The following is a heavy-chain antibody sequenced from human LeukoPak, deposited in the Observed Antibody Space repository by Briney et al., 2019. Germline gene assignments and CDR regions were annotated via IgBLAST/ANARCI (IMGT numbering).Heavy chain of an antibody. Sequence: PSETLSLTCAVYDGSFSSYYWSWIRQPPGKALDWLGEINYSGSTTYNPSLKGRVTISVDTSKNQFSLRLSSVTAADSAMYYCAALAAAGSPDWYFDLWGRGTLVTVSS. V-gene: IGHV4-34*01. CDR3: AALAAAGSPDWYFDL. J-gene: IGHJ2*01. CDR2: INYSGST. CDR1: DGSFSSYY. D-gene: IGHD6-13*01.